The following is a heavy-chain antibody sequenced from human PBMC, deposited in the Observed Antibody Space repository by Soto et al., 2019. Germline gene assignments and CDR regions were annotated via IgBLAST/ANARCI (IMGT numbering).Heavy chain of an antibody. J-gene: IGHJ4*02. CDR3: ARDRPLFRGVIIWLFDS. D-gene: IGHD3-10*01. CDR2: ISAYNGNT. Sequence: QVQLVQSGPEVKKPGASVKVSCRASGYTFSSFGISWVRQAPGQGLEWMGWISAYNGNTNYAQSLQGRVTMTTDTSRGTAYMELRSLRSDETAVYYWARDRPLFRGVIIWLFDSWGQGPLVTVSS. CDR1: GYTFSSFG. V-gene: IGHV1-18*04.